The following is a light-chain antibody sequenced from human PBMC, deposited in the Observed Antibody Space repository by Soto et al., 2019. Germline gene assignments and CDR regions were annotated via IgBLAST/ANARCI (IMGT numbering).Light chain of an antibody. V-gene: IGLV2-14*01. CDR3: SLYTSSSTLV. CDR2: EVS. CDR1: SSDVGGYNY. Sequence: QSALTQPASVSGSPGQSITISCTGTSSDVGGYNYVSWYQQHPGKAPKLMIYEVSHRPSGVSNRFSGSKSGNTASLTISGLQAEDEADYYCSLYTSSSTLVFATGTKVTAL. J-gene: IGLJ1*01.